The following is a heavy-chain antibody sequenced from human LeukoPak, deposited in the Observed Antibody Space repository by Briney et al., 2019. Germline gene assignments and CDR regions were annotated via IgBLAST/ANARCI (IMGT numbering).Heavy chain of an antibody. D-gene: IGHD3-16*01. CDR3: AKRGTRATHGMDV. V-gene: IGHV3-33*06. Sequence: GGSLRLSCAASGFTFSNYGMHWVRQAPGKGLEWVAVIWYDGSNKYYGDSVKGRFTISRDNSKNTVDLQMNSLRVEDTAVYYCAKRGTRATHGMDVWGRGTTVTVSS. CDR2: IWYDGSNK. J-gene: IGHJ6*02. CDR1: GFTFSNYG.